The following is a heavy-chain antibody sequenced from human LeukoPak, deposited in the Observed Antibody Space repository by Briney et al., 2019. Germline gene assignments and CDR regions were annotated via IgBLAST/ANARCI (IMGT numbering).Heavy chain of an antibody. D-gene: IGHD6-13*01. J-gene: IGHJ4*02. CDR2: IYHSGST. CDR3: ARHYKTGIAAAGFDY. CDR1: GGSISSGGYS. Sequence: SQTLSLTCAVSGGSISSGGYSWSWIRQPPGKGLEWIGYIYHSGSTYYNPSLKSRVTISVDTSKNQFSLKLSSVTAADTAVYYCARHYKTGIAAAGFDYWGQGTLVTVSS. V-gene: IGHV4-30-2*03.